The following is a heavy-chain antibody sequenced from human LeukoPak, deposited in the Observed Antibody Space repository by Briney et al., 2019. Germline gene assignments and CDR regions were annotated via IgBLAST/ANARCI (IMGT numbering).Heavy chain of an antibody. D-gene: IGHD3-22*01. CDR1: GGPFSGYY. Sequence: SETLSLTCAVYGGPFSGYYWSCIRQPPGKGLEWIGEINHSGSTNYNPSLKSRVTISVDTSKNQFSLKLSSVTAADTAVYYCARARDYDSSGYYSYWGQGTLVTVSS. CDR3: ARARDYDSSGYYSY. V-gene: IGHV4-34*01. J-gene: IGHJ4*02. CDR2: INHSGST.